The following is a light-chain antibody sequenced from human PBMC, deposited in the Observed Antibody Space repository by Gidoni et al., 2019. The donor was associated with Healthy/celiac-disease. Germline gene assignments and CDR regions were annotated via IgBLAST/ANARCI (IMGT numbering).Light chain of an antibody. Sequence: SYELTQPPSVSVSPGQTASITCSGDKLGDKYACWYQQKPGQSPVLVIYQDSKRPSGIPERFSGSNSGNTATLTISGTQAMDEADYYCQAWDSGSHVVFCGGTKLTVL. CDR3: QAWDSGSHVV. V-gene: IGLV3-1*01. CDR2: QDS. J-gene: IGLJ2*01. CDR1: KLGDKY.